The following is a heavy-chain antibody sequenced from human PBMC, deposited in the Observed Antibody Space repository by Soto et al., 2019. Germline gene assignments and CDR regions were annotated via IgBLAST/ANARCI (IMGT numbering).Heavy chain of an antibody. D-gene: IGHD2-21*02. Sequence: EVQLLQSGGGLVQPGGSLRLSCAASAFTFSDYAMTWVRQAPGKGLEWVSAISVSGAATYYAASVRGRFTISRDNSKNTLYLQMNTLRNEDTAVYYCAKESRSSAVTATRVYGMDVWGQGTTVTVSS. CDR3: AKESRSSAVTATRVYGMDV. CDR1: AFTFSDYA. V-gene: IGHV3-23*01. J-gene: IGHJ6*02. CDR2: ISVSGAAT.